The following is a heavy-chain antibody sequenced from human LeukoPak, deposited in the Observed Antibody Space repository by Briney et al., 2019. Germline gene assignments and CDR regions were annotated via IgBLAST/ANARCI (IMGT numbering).Heavy chain of an antibody. CDR2: ISYDGSNK. CDR3: AKDEGTVTDQRHYYYGMDV. V-gene: IGHV3-30*18. CDR1: GFSFSSYG. J-gene: IGHJ6*02. Sequence: GGSLRLSCTASGFSFSSYGMHWVRQAPGKGLEWVAVISYDGSNKYYADSVKGRFTISRDNSKNTLNLQMNSLRTEDTAVYYCAKDEGTVTDQRHYYYGMDVWGQGTTVTVSS. D-gene: IGHD4-17*01.